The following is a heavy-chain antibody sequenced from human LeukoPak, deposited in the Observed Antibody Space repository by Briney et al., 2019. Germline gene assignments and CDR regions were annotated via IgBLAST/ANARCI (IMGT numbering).Heavy chain of an antibody. Sequence: GGSLRLSCAASGFTFSSYGMHWVRQAPGKGLEWVAFIRYDGSNKYYADSVKGRFTISRDNSKNTLYLQMNSLRAEDTAVYYCAKDYDRWYSYYGMDVWGQGTTVTVSS. CDR3: AKDYDRWYSYYGMDV. CDR2: IRYDGSNK. CDR1: GFTFSSYG. V-gene: IGHV3-30*02. J-gene: IGHJ6*02. D-gene: IGHD3-3*01.